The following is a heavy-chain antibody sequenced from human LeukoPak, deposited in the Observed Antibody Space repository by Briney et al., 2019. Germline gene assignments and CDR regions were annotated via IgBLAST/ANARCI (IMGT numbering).Heavy chain of an antibody. CDR1: GYTFTSYY. D-gene: IGHD1-1*01. Sequence: GASVKVSCKASGYTFTSYYMHWVRQAPGQGREWMGWINPNSGGTNYVRKFQGRVTMNRDTSISTAYMELSRLRSDDTAVYYCARETTDSWGQGTLVTVSS. CDR2: INPNSGGT. CDR3: ARETTDS. J-gene: IGHJ4*02. V-gene: IGHV1-2*02.